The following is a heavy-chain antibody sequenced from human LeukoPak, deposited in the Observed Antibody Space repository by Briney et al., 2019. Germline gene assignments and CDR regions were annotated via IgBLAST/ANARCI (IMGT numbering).Heavy chain of an antibody. CDR2: IYYSGST. D-gene: IGHD1-1*01. V-gene: IGHV4-39*01. CDR3: ARLDYNFGTN. J-gene: IGHJ4*02. Sequence: SETLSLTCTVSGDSISSSTYYWGWIRQPPGKGLEWIGNIYYSGSTYYNPSLKSRVTISIDTSKNQFSLKLTSVTAADPAFYYCARLDYNFGTNWGQGALVTVSP. CDR1: GDSISSSTYY.